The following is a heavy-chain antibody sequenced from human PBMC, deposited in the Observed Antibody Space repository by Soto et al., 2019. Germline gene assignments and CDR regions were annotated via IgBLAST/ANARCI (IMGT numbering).Heavy chain of an antibody. CDR1: GFTFSSYS. CDR2: ISSSSSYI. J-gene: IGHJ4*02. CDR3: ARQEWLRYYYFDY. Sequence: GGSLRLSCAASGFTFSSYSMNWVRQAPGKGLEWVSSISSSSSYIYYADSVKGRFTISRDNAKNSLYLQMNSLRAEDTAVYYCARQEWLRYYYFDYWGQGTLVTVSS. D-gene: IGHD5-12*01. V-gene: IGHV3-21*01.